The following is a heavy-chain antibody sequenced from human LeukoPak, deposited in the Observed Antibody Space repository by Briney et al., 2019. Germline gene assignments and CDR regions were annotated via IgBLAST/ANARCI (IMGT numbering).Heavy chain of an antibody. V-gene: IGHV4-34*01. J-gene: IGHJ1*01. CDR1: GGSFSGYY. Sequence: SETLSLTCAVYGGSFSGYYRSWIRQPPGKGLEWIGEINHSGSTNYNPSLKSRVTISVDTSKNQFSLKLSSVTAADTAVYYCARARGSSWYRYFQHWGQGTLVTVSS. D-gene: IGHD6-13*01. CDR3: ARARGSSWYRYFQH. CDR2: INHSGST.